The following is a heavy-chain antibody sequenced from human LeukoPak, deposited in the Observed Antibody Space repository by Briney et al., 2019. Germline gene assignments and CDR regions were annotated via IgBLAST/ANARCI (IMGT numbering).Heavy chain of an antibody. V-gene: IGHV1-18*03. D-gene: IGHD4-11*01. CDR3: AREVTHHVYYGMDV. Sequence: ASVKVSCKASGYTFINYDIRWVRQAPGQGLEWMGWISAYNGNTNYAQKFQGRVTMTTDTSTSTAYMELRSLRSDDMAVYFCAREVTHHVYYGMDVWGQGTTVTVSS. CDR2: ISAYNGNT. CDR1: GYTFINYD. J-gene: IGHJ6*02.